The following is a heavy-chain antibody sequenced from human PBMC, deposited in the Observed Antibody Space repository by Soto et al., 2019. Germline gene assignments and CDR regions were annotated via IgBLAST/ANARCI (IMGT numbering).Heavy chain of an antibody. J-gene: IGHJ6*02. V-gene: IGHV1-69*06. CDR3: ARRSVAVGGYGDYLGHQYCYGMDG. D-gene: IGHD4-17*01. CDR2: IIPIFGTA. CDR1: GGTFSSYA. Sequence: QVQLVQSGAEVKKPGSSVKVSCKASGGTFSSYAISWVRQAPGQGLEWMGGIIPIFGTANYAQKFQGRVTITADKSTSTAYMELSSLRSEDTAVYYCARRSVAVGGYGDYLGHQYCYGMDGWGQGTTVTVSS.